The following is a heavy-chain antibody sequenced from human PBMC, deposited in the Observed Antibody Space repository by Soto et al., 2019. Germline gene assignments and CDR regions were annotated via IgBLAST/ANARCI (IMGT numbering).Heavy chain of an antibody. Sequence: ASVNVSCKASGYTFTSYYMHWVRQAPGQGLEWMRIINPSGGSTSYAQKFQGRVTMTRDTSTSTVYMELSSLRSEDTAVYYCARQDPYYDILTGYYSYVGAFDIWGQGTMVTV. D-gene: IGHD3-9*01. V-gene: IGHV1-46*03. J-gene: IGHJ3*02. CDR2: INPSGGST. CDR1: GYTFTSYY. CDR3: ARQDPYYDILTGYYSYVGAFDI.